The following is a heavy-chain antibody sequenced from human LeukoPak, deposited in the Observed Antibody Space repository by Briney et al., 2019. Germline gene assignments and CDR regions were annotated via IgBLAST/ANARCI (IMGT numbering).Heavy chain of an antibody. CDR2: INPNSGGT. CDR1: GYTFTGYY. V-gene: IGHV1-2*02. J-gene: IGHJ4*02. CDR3: ARDWRGSYFPDF. D-gene: IGHD1-26*01. Sequence: ASVKVSCKASGYTFTGYYMHWVRQAPGHGLEWMGWINPNSGGTNYAQKFQGRVTMTRDTSISTAYMELSRLRSDDTAVYYCARDWRGSYFPDFWGQGTLVTVSS.